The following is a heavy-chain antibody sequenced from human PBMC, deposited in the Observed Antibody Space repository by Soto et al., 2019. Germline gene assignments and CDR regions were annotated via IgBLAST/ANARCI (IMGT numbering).Heavy chain of an antibody. CDR3: AREGTSRFMDY. V-gene: IGHV1-18*01. Sequence: ASVKVSCKASGYTFINYVISWVRQAPGQGLEWMGWISAYNDNTNYAQRLQGRVTMTTDTSTSTAYMELRSLTSDDTAVYYCAREGTSRFMDYWGQGTLVTVSS. CDR2: ISAYNDNT. J-gene: IGHJ4*02. CDR1: GYTFINYV. D-gene: IGHD3-16*01.